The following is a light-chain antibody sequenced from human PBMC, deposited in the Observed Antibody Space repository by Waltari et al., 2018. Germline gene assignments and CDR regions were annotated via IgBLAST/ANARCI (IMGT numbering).Light chain of an antibody. Sequence: DIQMTQSTSTLSASVGDRFTITCRASQSISNWLAWYQQKPGKAPKPLIYKASTLESGVTSRFSGSGAGTEFTLTISSLQPDDFATYFCQQYNSYSLLTFGGGTKVEIK. CDR1: QSISNW. CDR2: KAS. V-gene: IGKV1-5*03. CDR3: QQYNSYSLLT. J-gene: IGKJ4*01.